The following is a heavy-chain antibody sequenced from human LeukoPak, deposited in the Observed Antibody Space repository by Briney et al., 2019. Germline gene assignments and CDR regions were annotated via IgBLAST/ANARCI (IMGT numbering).Heavy chain of an antibody. CDR1: GFTFSDYY. Sequence: GVSLRLSCAASGFTFSDYYMSWIRQAPGKGLEWVSYISSSSSYTNYADSVKGRFTISRDNAKNSLYLQMNSLRAEDTAVYYCARVSSGSLGITVYDYWGQGTLVTVSS. CDR3: ARVSSGSLGITVYDY. D-gene: IGHD7-27*01. CDR2: ISSSSSYT. J-gene: IGHJ4*02. V-gene: IGHV3-11*06.